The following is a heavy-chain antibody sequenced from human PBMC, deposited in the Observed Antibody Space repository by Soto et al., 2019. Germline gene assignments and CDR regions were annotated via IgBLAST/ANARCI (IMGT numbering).Heavy chain of an antibody. CDR1: GFTFSSYA. J-gene: IGHJ6*03. CDR3: TTTPFTIFGVVIIYYYYYYMDV. Sequence: PGGSLRLSCAASGFTFSSYAMSWVRQAPGKGLEWVSAINSRGGSTYYADSVKGRFTISRDSSKNTLYLQMNSLKTEDTAVYYCTTTPFTIFGVVIIYYYYYYMDVWGKGTTVTVSS. D-gene: IGHD3-3*01. V-gene: IGHV3-23*01. CDR2: INSRGGST.